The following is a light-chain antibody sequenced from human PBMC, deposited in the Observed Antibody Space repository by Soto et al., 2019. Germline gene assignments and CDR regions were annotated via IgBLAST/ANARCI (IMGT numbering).Light chain of an antibody. J-gene: IGKJ3*01. Sequence: EIVLTQSPAPLSLSPGERATLSCRASQNVRTYLAWYQQKPGQAPRLLIYDASNRATGIPARFTGSGSGTDFTLTISSLEPEDFAVYYCQQRSQPFTFGPGTKVDVK. CDR3: QQRSQPFT. CDR2: DAS. V-gene: IGKV3-11*01. CDR1: QNVRTY.